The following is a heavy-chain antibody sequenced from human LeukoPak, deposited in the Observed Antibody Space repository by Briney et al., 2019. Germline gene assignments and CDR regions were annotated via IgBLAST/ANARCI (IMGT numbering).Heavy chain of an antibody. CDR2: IYYSGIT. Sequence: SETLSLTCTVSGGSISSYYWNWIRQPPGKGLEWIGYIYYSGITNYNPSLKSRVTISVDTSKSQFSLKLSSVTAADTAVYYCARSIPSGYDLYYFDCWGQGTLVTVSS. V-gene: IGHV4-59*01. D-gene: IGHD5-12*01. J-gene: IGHJ4*02. CDR3: ARSIPSGYDLYYFDC. CDR1: GGSISSYY.